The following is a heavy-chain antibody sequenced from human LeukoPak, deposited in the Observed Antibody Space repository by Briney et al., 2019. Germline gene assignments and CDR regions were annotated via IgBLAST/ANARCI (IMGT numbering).Heavy chain of an antibody. V-gene: IGHV4-34*01. CDR1: GGSFSGYC. Sequence: SETLSLTCAVYGGSFSGYCWSWIRQPPGKGLEWIGEINHSGSTNYNPSLKSRVTISVDTSKNQFSLKLSSVTAADTAVYYCARWVLTGTTGYFDYWGQGTLVTVSS. CDR2: INHSGST. J-gene: IGHJ4*02. D-gene: IGHD3-9*01. CDR3: ARWVLTGTTGYFDY.